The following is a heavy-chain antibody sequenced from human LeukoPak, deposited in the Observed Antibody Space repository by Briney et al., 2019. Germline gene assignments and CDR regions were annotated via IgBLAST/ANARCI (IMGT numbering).Heavy chain of an antibody. CDR2: MHHSGST. Sequence: PSETLSLTCTVSGGSIRSYYWSWIRQPPGKGLEWIGYMHHSGSTKHNPYLKSRVTISVDTSKNQFSLRLSSVTAADTAVYYCARVASRSSSSRCFDYWGQGTLVTVSS. J-gene: IGHJ4*02. V-gene: IGHV4-59*08. D-gene: IGHD6-6*01. CDR1: GGSIRSYY. CDR3: ARVASRSSSSRCFDY.